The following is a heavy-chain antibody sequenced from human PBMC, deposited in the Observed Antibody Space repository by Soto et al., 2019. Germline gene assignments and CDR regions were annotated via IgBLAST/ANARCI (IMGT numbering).Heavy chain of an antibody. V-gene: IGHV3-11*01. CDR2: ISSSGSTI. CDR3: ARVVPVAAVAH. Sequence: WGSLRLSCAASGFTFIDYYIIFIRQAPFKWLEWVSYISSSGSTIYYADSVKGRFTISRDNAKNSLYLQMNSLRAEDTAVYYCARVVPVAAVAHWGQGTLVTVSS. D-gene: IGHD6-13*01. CDR1: GFTFIDYY. J-gene: IGHJ4*02.